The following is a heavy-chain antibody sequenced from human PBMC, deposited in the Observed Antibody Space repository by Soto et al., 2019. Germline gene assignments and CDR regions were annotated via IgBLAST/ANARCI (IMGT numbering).Heavy chain of an antibody. CDR3: ARGHDSSGYYSSFDY. J-gene: IGHJ4*02. Sequence: SETLSLTCAVYGGSFSGYYLSWIRQPPGKGLEWIGEINHSGSTNYNPSLKSRVTISVDTSKNQFSLKLSSATAADTAVYYCARGHDSSGYYSSFDYWGQGTLVTVYS. V-gene: IGHV4-34*01. CDR2: INHSGST. D-gene: IGHD3-22*01. CDR1: GGSFSGYY.